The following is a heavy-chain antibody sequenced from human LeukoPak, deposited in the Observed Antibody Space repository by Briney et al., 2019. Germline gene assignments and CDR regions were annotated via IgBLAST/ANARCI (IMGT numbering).Heavy chain of an antibody. CDR1: GFTFSSYS. Sequence: GGSLRLSCVASGFTFSSYSMNWVRQAPGKGLGWVSYISSSGSTIYYADSVKGRFTISRDNAKNSLYLQMNSLRAEDTAVYYCARDRYYGDGTKCFDYWGQGTLVTVSS. CDR2: ISSSGSTI. J-gene: IGHJ4*02. V-gene: IGHV3-48*04. CDR3: ARDRYYGDGTKCFDY. D-gene: IGHD4-17*01.